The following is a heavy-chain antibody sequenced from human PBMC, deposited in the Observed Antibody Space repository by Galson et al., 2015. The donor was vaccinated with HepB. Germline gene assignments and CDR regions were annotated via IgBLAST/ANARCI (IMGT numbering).Heavy chain of an antibody. Sequence: SVKVSCKASGYTFTTNGISWVRPAPGQGLEWMGWISANSGNTKYAQNLQGRVTLTRDTSTSTAYLELRSLRSDDTAAYYCARDRDYRFDHWGQGTLVTVSS. V-gene: IGHV1-18*04. CDR1: GYTFTTNG. CDR3: ARDRDYRFDH. D-gene: IGHD4/OR15-4a*01. J-gene: IGHJ4*02. CDR2: ISANSGNT.